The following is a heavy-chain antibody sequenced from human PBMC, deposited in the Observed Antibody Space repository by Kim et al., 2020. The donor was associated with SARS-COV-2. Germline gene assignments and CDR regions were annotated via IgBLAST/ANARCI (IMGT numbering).Heavy chain of an antibody. J-gene: IGHJ6*02. CDR3: ARDRSTMIAYYYGMDV. Sequence: KFQGRVTITADKSTSTAYMELSSLRSEDTAVYYCARDRSTMIAYYYGMDVWGQGTTVTVSS. D-gene: IGHD3-22*01. V-gene: IGHV1-69*04.